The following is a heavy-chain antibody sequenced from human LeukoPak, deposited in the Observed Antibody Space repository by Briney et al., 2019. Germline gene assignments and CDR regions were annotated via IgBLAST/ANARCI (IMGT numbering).Heavy chain of an antibody. J-gene: IGHJ5*02. D-gene: IGHD6-19*01. Sequence: RGSLRLSCAADAFTFSSYAMHWVSQAPGRGLECDSAISSNVDSTYYANSVKGRFTISRDNSKSTLYLQLGTRRAKDMAVYYCARELYSSGWYWFDPCGQGTLVTVSS. V-gene: IGHV3-64*01. CDR1: AFTFSSYA. CDR3: ARELYSSGWYWFDP. CDR2: ISSNVDST.